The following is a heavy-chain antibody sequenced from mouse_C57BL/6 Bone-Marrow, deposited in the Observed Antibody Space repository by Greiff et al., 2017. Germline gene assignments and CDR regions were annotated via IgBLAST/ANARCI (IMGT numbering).Heavy chain of an antibody. CDR1: GYTFTSYW. CDR3: ARSHYGNYPYYYAMDY. V-gene: IGHV1-64*01. CDR2: IHPNSGST. J-gene: IGHJ4*01. D-gene: IGHD2-1*01. Sequence: VQLQQPGAELVKPGASVKLSCKASGYTFTSYWMHWVKQRPGQGLEWIGMIHPNSGSTNYNEKFKSKATLTVDKSSSTAYMQLSSLTSEDSAVYYCARSHYGNYPYYYAMDYWGQGTSVTVSS.